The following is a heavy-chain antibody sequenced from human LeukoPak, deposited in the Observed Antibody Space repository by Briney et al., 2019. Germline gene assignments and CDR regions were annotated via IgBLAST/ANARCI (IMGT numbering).Heavy chain of an antibody. CDR3: ARGRNDNGGMFFDS. D-gene: IGHD4-23*01. CDR2: ISYSGYT. CDR1: GGPMRSYY. V-gene: IGHV4-59*01. J-gene: IGHJ4*02. Sequence: SETLSLTCTVSGGPMRSYYWSWIRQAPGKGLEWIGFISYSGYTSYSPSHKSRVAISVDTSKSQFSLRLNSMTAADTAIYYCARGRNDNGGMFFDSWAQGTLVTVSS.